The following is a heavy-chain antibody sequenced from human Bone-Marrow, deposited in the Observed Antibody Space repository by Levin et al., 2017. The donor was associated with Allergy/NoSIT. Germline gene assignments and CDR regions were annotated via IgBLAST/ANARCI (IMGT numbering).Heavy chain of an antibody. CDR2: IIPLFGTS. J-gene: IGHJ4*02. CDR3: ARELGRYPYFGY. D-gene: IGHD7-27*01. V-gene: IGHV1-69*06. CDR1: GGNFDNYA. Sequence: KISCKASGGNFDNYAINWVRQAPGQGLEWMGVIIPLFGTSNYAQKFHGRVTISADKSTTTAYMELTSLTSEDTAVYYCARELGRYPYFGYWGQGTLVTVSS.